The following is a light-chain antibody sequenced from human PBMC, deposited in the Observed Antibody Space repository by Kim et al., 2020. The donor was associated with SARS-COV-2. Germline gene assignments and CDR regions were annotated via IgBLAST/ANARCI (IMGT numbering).Light chain of an antibody. V-gene: IGLV3-21*04. CDR2: YDS. J-gene: IGLJ2*01. CDR3: QVWDSSSVV. CDR1: NIWSKS. Sequence: PGETDRITCGGKNIWSKSRHWYQQKPGQTPVLVIYYDSDRPSGIPERFSGSNSGNTATLTISRVEAGDEADYYGQVWDSSSVVFGGGTKRTVL.